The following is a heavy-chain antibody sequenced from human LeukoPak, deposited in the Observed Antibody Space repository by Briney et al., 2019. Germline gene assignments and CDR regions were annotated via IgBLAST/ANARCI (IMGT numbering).Heavy chain of an antibody. J-gene: IGHJ6*02. V-gene: IGHV4-34*01. CDR3: ARGPGV. Sequence: PSETLSLTCAVYGGSFSGYYWSWIRQPPGKGLEWIGEINHSGSTNYNPSLKSRVTISVDTSKNQFSLKLSSVTAADTAVYYCARGPGVWGQGTTVTVSS. CDR2: INHSGST. CDR1: GGSFSGYY.